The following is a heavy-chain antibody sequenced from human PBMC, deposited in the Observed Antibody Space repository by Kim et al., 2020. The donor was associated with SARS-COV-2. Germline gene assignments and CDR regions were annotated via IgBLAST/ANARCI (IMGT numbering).Heavy chain of an antibody. Sequence: ASVKVSCKTSGYTFSCCEINWVRQAPGQGLEWMGWMNPMSGTTGYAQKFQGRVTMTRDTSISTAYMELSSLQSDDTAVYYCARGSGMTADLEYWGQGTLITVSS. J-gene: IGHJ4*02. V-gene: IGHV1-8*01. CDR1: GYTFSCCE. CDR3: ARGSGMTADLEY. CDR2: MNPMSGTT. D-gene: IGHD2-2*01.